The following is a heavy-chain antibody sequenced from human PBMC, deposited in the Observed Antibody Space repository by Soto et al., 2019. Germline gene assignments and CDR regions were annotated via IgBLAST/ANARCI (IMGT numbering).Heavy chain of an antibody. J-gene: IGHJ6*02. V-gene: IGHV1-69*13. Sequence: RASVKVSCKASGGTFSSYAISWVRQAPGQGLEWMGGIIPIFGTANYAQKFQGRVTITADESTSTAYMELSSLRSEDTAVYYCARNPRYYDFWSGYTPWYYGMDVWGQGTTVTVSS. D-gene: IGHD3-3*01. CDR3: ARNPRYYDFWSGYTPWYYGMDV. CDR1: GGTFSSYA. CDR2: IIPIFGTA.